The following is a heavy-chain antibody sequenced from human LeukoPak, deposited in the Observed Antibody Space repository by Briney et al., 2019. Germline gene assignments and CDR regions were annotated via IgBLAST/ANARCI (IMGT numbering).Heavy chain of an antibody. CDR3: ARVPRGADNWFDP. Sequence: GGSLRLSCAASGFTFSTYSMNWVRQAPGKGLEWVSYISSSSDRILYADSVKGRFTISRDNAKNSLYLQMNSLRDEDTAMYYCARVPRGADNWFDPWGQGTLVTVSS. D-gene: IGHD3-10*01. CDR1: GFTFSTYS. CDR2: ISSSSDRI. J-gene: IGHJ5*02. V-gene: IGHV3-48*02.